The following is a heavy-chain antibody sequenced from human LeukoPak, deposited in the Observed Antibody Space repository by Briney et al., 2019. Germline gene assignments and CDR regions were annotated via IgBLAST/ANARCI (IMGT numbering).Heavy chain of an antibody. V-gene: IGHV4-59*01. CDR3: ARPHDYGDSSGAFDI. CDR1: GGSISSYY. Sequence: SETLSLICTVSGGSISSYYWSWIRQPPGKGLEWIGYIYYSGSTNYNPSLKSRVTISVDTSKNQFSLKLSSVAAADTAVNYCARPHDYGDSSGAFDIWGQGTMVTVSS. D-gene: IGHD4-17*01. J-gene: IGHJ3*02. CDR2: IYYSGST.